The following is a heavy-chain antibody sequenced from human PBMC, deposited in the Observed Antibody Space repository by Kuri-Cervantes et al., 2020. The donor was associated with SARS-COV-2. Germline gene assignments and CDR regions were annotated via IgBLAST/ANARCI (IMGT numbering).Heavy chain of an antibody. CDR1: GYTFTSYA. J-gene: IGHJ4*02. D-gene: IGHD2-15*01. CDR2: IIPILGIA. V-gene: IGHV1-69*10. Sequence: SVKVSCKASGYTFTSYAMHWVRQAPGQRLEWMGWIIPILGIANYAQEFQGRVTITADKSTSTAYMELSSLRSEDTAVYYCARDLWCSGGSCYFENYWGQGALVTVSS. CDR3: ARDLWCSGGSCYFENY.